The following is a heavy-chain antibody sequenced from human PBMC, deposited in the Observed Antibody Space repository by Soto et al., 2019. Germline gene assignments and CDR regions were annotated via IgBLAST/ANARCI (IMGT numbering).Heavy chain of an antibody. J-gene: IGHJ5*02. CDR1: GGTFSSYA. CDR2: IIPIFGTA. V-gene: IGHV1-69*01. CDR3: ARDRVTMVRGVTVYNWFDP. Sequence: QVQLVQSGAEVKKPGSSVKVSCKASGGTFSSYAISWVRQAPGQGLEWMGGIIPIFGTANYAQKFQGRVTITADESTSTAYMELSSLRSEDTAVYYCARDRVTMVRGVTVYNWFDPWGQGTLVTVSS. D-gene: IGHD3-10*01.